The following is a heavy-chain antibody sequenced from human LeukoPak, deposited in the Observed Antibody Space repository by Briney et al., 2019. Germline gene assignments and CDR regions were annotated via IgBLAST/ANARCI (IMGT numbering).Heavy chain of an antibody. CDR2: INPNSGGT. V-gene: IGHV1-2*02. J-gene: IGHJ5*02. CDR3: ARDHEAEHLQAFGTAMVLYNWFDP. CDR1: GYTFTVYY. Sequence: ASVTVSCKASGYTFTVYYMHWVRQAPGQGLEWMGWINPNSGGTNYAQKFQGRVTMTRDTSISTAYMELSRLRSDDTAVYYCARDHEAEHLQAFGTAMVLYNWFDPWGQGTLVTVSS. D-gene: IGHD5-18*01.